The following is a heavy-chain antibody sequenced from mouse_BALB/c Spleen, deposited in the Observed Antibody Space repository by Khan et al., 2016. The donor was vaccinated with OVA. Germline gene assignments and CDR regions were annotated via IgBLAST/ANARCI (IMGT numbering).Heavy chain of an antibody. CDR3: ARGGYSSFAY. CDR1: GYSFTSYL. D-gene: IGHD1-3*01. CDR2: IYPGNSDT. V-gene: IGHV1-5*01. Sequence: VQLQQSGTVLVRPGASVKMSCKASGYSFTSYLIHWVKQRPGQGLEWIGDIYPGNSDTTYNQKFKDKAKLTTGTSANTAYMELSILTNEDSAVYYCARGGYSSFAYWGQGTLVTVSA. J-gene: IGHJ3*01.